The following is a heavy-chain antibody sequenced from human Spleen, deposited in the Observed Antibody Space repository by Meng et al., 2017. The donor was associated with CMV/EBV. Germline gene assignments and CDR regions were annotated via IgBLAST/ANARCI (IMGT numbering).Heavy chain of an antibody. V-gene: IGHV1-2*02. CDR3: TRDEYYDFWTGHTGFRF. CDR1: YNFTDYF. D-gene: IGHD3-3*01. CDR2: INTKSGDT. Sequence: YNFTDYFMHWVRQVPGQGLEWMGWINTKSGDTNFAQKFQDRVTVTRDSSSSIAFMELSRLRSDDTAVYYCTRDEYYDFWTGHTGFRFWGQGTLVTVSS. J-gene: IGHJ4*02.